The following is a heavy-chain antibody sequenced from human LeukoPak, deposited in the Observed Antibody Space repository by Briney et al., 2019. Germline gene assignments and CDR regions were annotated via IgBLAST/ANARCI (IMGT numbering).Heavy chain of an antibody. CDR2: IYYSGST. D-gene: IGHD1-1*01. Sequence: SETLSLTCTVSGGSLNSYYWSWIRQPPGKGLEWIGYIYYSGSTNYNPSLKSRVAISVDTSKNLFSLTLSSVTAADTAVYYCARDTTRTVDYWGQGTLVTVSS. CDR1: GGSLNSYY. CDR3: ARDTTRTVDY. J-gene: IGHJ4*02. V-gene: IGHV4-59*12.